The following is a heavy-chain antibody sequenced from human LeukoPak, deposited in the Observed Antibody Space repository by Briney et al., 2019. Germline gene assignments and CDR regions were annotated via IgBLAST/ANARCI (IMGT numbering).Heavy chain of an antibody. CDR3: ARGRDPY. Sequence: PSETLSLTCAVYGGSFSCYFCTWIRQPPGRGLEWIGEINHSGSTNYNPSLKSRVTISVDTSKSQFSLKLNSVTAADTAMYYCARGRDPYWGQGTLVTVSS. J-gene: IGHJ4*02. D-gene: IGHD5-24*01. CDR2: INHSGST. CDR1: GGSFSCYF. V-gene: IGHV4-34*01.